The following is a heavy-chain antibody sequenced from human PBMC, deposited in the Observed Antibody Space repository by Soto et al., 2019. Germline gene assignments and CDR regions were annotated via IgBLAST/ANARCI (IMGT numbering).Heavy chain of an antibody. D-gene: IGHD6-13*01. V-gene: IGHV4-4*02. CDR3: ARDLTPGIAAAGMGYFDY. Sequence: TSETLSLTCAVSGGSISSSNWWSWVRQPPGKGLEWIGEIYHSGSTNYNPSLKSRVTISVDKSKNQFSLKLSSVTAADTAVYYCARDLTPGIAAAGMGYFDYWGQGTLVT. CDR1: GGSISSSNW. CDR2: IYHSGST. J-gene: IGHJ4*02.